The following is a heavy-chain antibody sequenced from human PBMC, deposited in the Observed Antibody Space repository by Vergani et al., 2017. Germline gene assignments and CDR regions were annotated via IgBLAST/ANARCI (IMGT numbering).Heavy chain of an antibody. D-gene: IGHD6-13*01. CDR3: AKDSAAGTFDYYYGMDV. CDR2: ISGSGGST. CDR1: GFTFSSYA. J-gene: IGHJ6*02. V-gene: IGHV3-23*01. Sequence: EVQLLESGGGLVQPGGSLRLSCAASGFTFSSYAMSWVRQAPGKGLEWVSAISGSGGSTYYADSVKGRFTISRDNSKNTLYLQMNSLRAEETAVYYCAKDSAAGTFDYYYGMDVWGQGTTVTVSS.